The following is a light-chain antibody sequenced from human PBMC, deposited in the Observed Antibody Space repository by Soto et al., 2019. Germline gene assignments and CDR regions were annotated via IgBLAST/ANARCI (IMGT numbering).Light chain of an antibody. V-gene: IGKV3-20*01. J-gene: IGKJ1*01. CDR2: AAS. CDR3: QQYGNSPQT. CDR1: QTVSSSF. Sequence: EIVMTHSPATLSVSPLERATLSFMASQTVSSSFLAWYQQTPGQAPRLLIYAASSRATGIPDRFSGSGSGTDFTLTISRLEPEDFAVYYCQQYGNSPQTFGQGTKVDIK.